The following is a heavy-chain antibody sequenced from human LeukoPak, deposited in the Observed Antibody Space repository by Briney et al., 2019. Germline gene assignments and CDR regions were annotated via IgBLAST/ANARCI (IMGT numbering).Heavy chain of an antibody. Sequence: PSETLSLTCTVSGDSITSFSWSWIRQPPGKGLEWIGYFYYSGSTRDNNRERTICNPSLKSRVTISVDTSKNQFSLKLSSVTAADTAVYYCARGVAAAGTIVAFDIWGQGTMVTVSS. V-gene: IGHV4-59*12. D-gene: IGHD6-13*01. CDR1: GDSITSFS. CDR2: FYYSGST. CDR3: ARGVAAAGTIVAFDI. J-gene: IGHJ3*02.